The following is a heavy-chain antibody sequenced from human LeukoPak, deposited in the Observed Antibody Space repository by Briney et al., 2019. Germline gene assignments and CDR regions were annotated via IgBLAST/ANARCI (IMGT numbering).Heavy chain of an antibody. Sequence: SETLSLTCTVSGGSISSSSYYWGWIRQPPGKGLEWIGSIYYSGSTYYNPSLKSRVTISVDTSKNQFSLKLSSVTAADTAVYYCARAVGELTPGYCSGGSCYPFDYWGQGTLVTVSS. D-gene: IGHD2-15*01. CDR3: ARAVGELTPGYCSGGSCYPFDY. V-gene: IGHV4-39*07. CDR2: IYYSGST. J-gene: IGHJ4*02. CDR1: GGSISSSSYY.